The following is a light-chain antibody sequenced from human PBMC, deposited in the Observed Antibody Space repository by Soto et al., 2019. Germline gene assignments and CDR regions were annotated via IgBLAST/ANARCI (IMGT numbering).Light chain of an antibody. CDR1: SSDVGGYNY. V-gene: IGLV2-14*01. J-gene: IGLJ1*01. CDR2: EVS. CDR3: ISYTSSSTSYV. Sequence: QSALTQPASVSGSPGQSITISCTGTSSDVGGYNYVAWYQQHPGKVPRLMIYEVSNRPSGVSNRFSGSKSGSTASLTTSGLQAEDEADYYCISYTSSSTSYVFGTGTKVTVL.